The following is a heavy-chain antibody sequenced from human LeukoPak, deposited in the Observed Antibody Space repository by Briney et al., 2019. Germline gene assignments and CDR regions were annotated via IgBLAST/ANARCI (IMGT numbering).Heavy chain of an antibody. J-gene: IGHJ4*02. Sequence: SETLSLTCTVSGGSISSYYWSWIRQPPGKGLEWIGYIYYSGSTNYNPSLKSRVTISVDTSKNQFSLKLSSVTAADTAVYYCASALRSSSSGFDYWGQGTLVTVSS. V-gene: IGHV4-59*08. CDR1: GGSISSYY. CDR2: IYYSGST. D-gene: IGHD6-6*01. CDR3: ASALRSSSSGFDY.